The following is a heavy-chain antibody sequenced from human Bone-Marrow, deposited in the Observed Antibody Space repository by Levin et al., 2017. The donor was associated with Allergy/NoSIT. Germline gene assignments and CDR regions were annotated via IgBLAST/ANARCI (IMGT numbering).Heavy chain of an antibody. D-gene: IGHD6-13*01. CDR2: IWYDGSNK. CDR1: GFTFSSYG. CDR3: ARDSVAAGIPRRVINWFDP. V-gene: IGHV3-33*01. J-gene: IGHJ5*02. Sequence: GGSLRLSCAASGFTFSSYGMHWVRQAPGKGLEWVAVIWYDGSNKYYADSVKGRFTISRDNSKNTLYLQMNSLRAEDTAVYYCARDSVAAGIPRRVINWFDPWGQGTLVTVSS.